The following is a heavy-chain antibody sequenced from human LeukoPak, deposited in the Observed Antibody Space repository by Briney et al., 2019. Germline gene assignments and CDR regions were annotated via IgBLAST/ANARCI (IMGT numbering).Heavy chain of an antibody. CDR3: ARQEVGIVVVPAATPYNWFDP. CDR2: IYYSGST. J-gene: IGHJ5*02. V-gene: IGHV4-39*01. D-gene: IGHD2-2*01. Sequence: SQTLSLTCTVSGGSISSGDYYWSWIRQPPGKGLEWIGSIYYSGSTYYNPSLKSRVTISVDTSKNQFSLKLSSVTAADTAVYYCARQEVGIVVVPAATPYNWFDPWGQGTLVTVSS. CDR1: GGSISSGDYY.